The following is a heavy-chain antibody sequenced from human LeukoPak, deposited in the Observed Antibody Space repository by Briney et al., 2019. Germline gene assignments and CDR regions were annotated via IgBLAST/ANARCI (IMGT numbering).Heavy chain of an antibody. CDR2: ISSSSYI. D-gene: IGHD6-19*01. Sequence: GGSLRLSCAASGFTFSSYSMNWVRQAPGKGLEWVSSISSSSYIYYADSVKGRFTISRDNAKNSLYLQMNSLRAEDTAVYYCARDYRRAGAGNAFDIWGQGTMVTVSS. CDR1: GFTFSSYS. J-gene: IGHJ3*02. V-gene: IGHV3-21*01. CDR3: ARDYRRAGAGNAFDI.